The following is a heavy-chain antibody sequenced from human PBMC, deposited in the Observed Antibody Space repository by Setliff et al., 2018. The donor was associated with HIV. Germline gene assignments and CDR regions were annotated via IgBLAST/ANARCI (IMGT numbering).Heavy chain of an antibody. Sequence: SETLSLTCTVSGGSISSGSYYWSWIRQPPGKGLEWIGYMYYSGNTNYNPSLKSRVTISIDTSKNQFSLNLTSVTAADTAVYYCASRIYYYDSNNFLREEGFDPWGQGTLVTVSS. CDR3: ASRIYYYDSNNFLREEGFDP. CDR1: GGSISSGSYY. CDR2: MYYSGNT. D-gene: IGHD3-22*01. V-gene: IGHV4-61*01. J-gene: IGHJ5*02.